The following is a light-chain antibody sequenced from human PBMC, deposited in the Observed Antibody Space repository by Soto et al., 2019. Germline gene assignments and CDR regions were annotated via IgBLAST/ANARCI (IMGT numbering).Light chain of an antibody. CDR3: QQYNNWPTWT. Sequence: EVVMTQSPATLSVSPGERATLSCRASQSVSSNLAWYQQKPGQAPRLLIYDASTGATGVPTRFSGSGSGTDFTLTISSLQSEDFAVYYCQQYNNWPTWTFGQGTKVETK. J-gene: IGKJ1*01. V-gene: IGKV3-15*01. CDR2: DAS. CDR1: QSVSSN.